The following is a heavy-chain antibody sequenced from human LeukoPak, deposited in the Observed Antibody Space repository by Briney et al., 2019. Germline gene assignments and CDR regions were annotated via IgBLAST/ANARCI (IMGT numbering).Heavy chain of an antibody. V-gene: IGHV1-8*03. Sequence: ASVKVSCKASGYTFTSYDINWVRQATGQGLEWMGWMNPNSGNTGYAQKFQGRVTITRNTSISTAYMELSSLRSEDTAVYYCARGTWAGATYDYWGQGTLVTVSS. CDR2: MNPNSGNT. CDR1: GYTFTSYD. J-gene: IGHJ4*02. CDR3: ARGTWAGATYDY. D-gene: IGHD1-26*01.